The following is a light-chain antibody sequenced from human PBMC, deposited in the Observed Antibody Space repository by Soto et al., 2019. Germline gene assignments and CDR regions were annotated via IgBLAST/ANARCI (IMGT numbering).Light chain of an antibody. CDR1: QSVSSSY. Sequence: EIVLTQSPGTLSLSPWERATLSCRASQSVSSSYLAWYQQKPGQAPRLLMYGAFIRAPGLPVRFSGSGSGTEFTLTISSLQAEDFAVYYCQQYTNWPITFGQGTRLEIK. CDR3: QQYTNWPIT. J-gene: IGKJ5*01. V-gene: IGKV3-15*01. CDR2: GAF.